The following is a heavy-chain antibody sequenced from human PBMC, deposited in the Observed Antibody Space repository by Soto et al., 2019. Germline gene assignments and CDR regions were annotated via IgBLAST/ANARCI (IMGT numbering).Heavy chain of an antibody. J-gene: IGHJ6*02. V-gene: IGHV1-18*01. CDR1: GYTFTSYG. CDR2: IRAYNGNT. Sequence: QVQLVQSGAEVKKPGASVKVSCKASGYTFTSYGISWVRQAPGQGLEWMGWIRAYNGNTNDSQKLQGRVTMTTDTSTGAVYMGLRRLISDVTAEYDCARDLPRMDVWGQGTTVTVSS. CDR3: ARDLPRMDV.